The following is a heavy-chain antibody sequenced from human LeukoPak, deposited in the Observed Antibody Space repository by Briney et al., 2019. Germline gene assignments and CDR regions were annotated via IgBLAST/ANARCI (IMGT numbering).Heavy chain of an antibody. CDR2: INPNSGGT. J-gene: IGHJ4*02. D-gene: IGHD2-2*01. V-gene: IGHV1-2*02. Sequence: ASVKVSFKASGYTFTGYYMHWVRQAPGQGLEWMGWINPNSGGTDYAQKFQGRVTMTRDTSISTAYMELKWLRSDDTAVYYCARGGYCSSTTCFVLAADFDYWGKGTLVTVSS. CDR3: ARGGYCSSTTCFVLAADFDY. CDR1: GYTFTGYY.